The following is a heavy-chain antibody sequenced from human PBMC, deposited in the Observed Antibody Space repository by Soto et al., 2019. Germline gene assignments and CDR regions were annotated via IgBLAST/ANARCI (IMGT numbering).Heavy chain of an antibody. V-gene: IGHV1-2*02. CDR3: ARVDYYGSINWFDP. CDR1: GYTFTGYY. J-gene: IGHJ5*02. D-gene: IGHD3-10*01. CDR2: IHPNTGGT. Sequence: QVQLVQSGAEVKKPGASVKVSCKASGYTFTGYYIHWVRQAPGQGLEWMGWIHPNTGGTQYAEKFHGRVTMTRDTTISTAYMELSRLRSDDTAVYYCARVDYYGSINWFDPWGQGTLVTVSS.